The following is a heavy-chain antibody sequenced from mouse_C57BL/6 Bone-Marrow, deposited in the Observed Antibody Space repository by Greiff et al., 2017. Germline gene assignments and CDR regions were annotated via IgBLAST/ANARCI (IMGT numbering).Heavy chain of an antibody. V-gene: IGHV1-53*01. D-gene: IGHD2-5*01. Sequence: VQLQQPGTELVKPGASVKLSCKASGYTFTSYWMHWVKQRPGQGLEWIGNINPSNGGTNYNEKFKSKDTLTVDKSSSTAYMQLSSLTSEDSAVXYSARGRTYYSIEYAMDYWGQGTSVTVSS. CDR1: GYTFTSYW. CDR3: ARGRTYYSIEYAMDY. CDR2: INPSNGGT. J-gene: IGHJ4*01.